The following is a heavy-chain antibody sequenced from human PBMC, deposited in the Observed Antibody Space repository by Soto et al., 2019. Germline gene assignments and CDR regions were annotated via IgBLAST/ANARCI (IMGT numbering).Heavy chain of an antibody. V-gene: IGHV4-30-4*01. D-gene: IGHD4-17*01. CDR1: GGSISSGDFY. Sequence: QVQLQESGPGLVKPSQTLSLTCTVSGGSISSGDFYWSWIRQPPGKGLEWIGYIYYGGSTYYNPSLKSRVTISVDTSKNQFSLKLSSVTAADTAVYYCASEEEGNGDYVFDYWGQGTLVTVSS. J-gene: IGHJ4*02. CDR3: ASEEEGNGDYVFDY. CDR2: IYYGGST.